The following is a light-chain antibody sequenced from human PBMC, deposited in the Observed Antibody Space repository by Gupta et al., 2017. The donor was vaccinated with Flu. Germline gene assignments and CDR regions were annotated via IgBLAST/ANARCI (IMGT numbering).Light chain of an antibody. CDR1: QNINRW. V-gene: IGKV1-5*03. CDR2: MSS. J-gene: IGKJ5*01. CDR3: HQYSSYPIT. Sequence: PSTLSASVGGRVTITCRASQNINRWLAWYQRKPGKAPNLLIYMSSSLHSGVPSRFSGSGSGTEFTLTISSLQPEDSATYFCHQYSSYPITFGPGTRME.